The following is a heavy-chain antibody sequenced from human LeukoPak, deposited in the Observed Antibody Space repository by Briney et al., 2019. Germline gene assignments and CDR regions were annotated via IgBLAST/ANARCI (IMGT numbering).Heavy chain of an antibody. V-gene: IGHV3-23*01. Sequence: GGSLRLSCAASGFTFSSYAMSWVRQAPGKGLEWVSAISGSGGSTYYADSVKGRFTISRDNSKNTLYLQMNSLRAEDTAVYYCAKDRVYEIFYSRFDPWGQGTLVTVSS. J-gene: IGHJ5*02. CDR2: ISGSGGST. CDR3: AKDRVYEIFYSRFDP. CDR1: GFTFSSYA. D-gene: IGHD2-8*01.